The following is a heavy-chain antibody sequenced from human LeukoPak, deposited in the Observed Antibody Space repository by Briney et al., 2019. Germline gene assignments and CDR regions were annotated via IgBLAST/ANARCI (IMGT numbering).Heavy chain of an antibody. CDR3: AREDRLGHFDY. D-gene: IGHD1-26*01. CDR1: GDTVFSDNVA. CDR2: TYYRSKWFI. J-gene: IGHJ4*02. Sequence: SQTLSLTCVISGDTVFSDNVAWNWIRQSPWRGLEWLGRTYYRSKWFIEYPFSLRGRVAVTPDTSKNHFSLQLNSVTPEDTAVYYCAREDRLGHFDYWGQGTLVTVSS. V-gene: IGHV6-1*01.